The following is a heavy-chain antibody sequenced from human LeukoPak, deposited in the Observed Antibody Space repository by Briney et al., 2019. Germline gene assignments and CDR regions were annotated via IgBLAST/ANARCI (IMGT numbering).Heavy chain of an antibody. D-gene: IGHD4-17*01. CDR1: GFTFDDYA. Sequence: GGSLRLSCAASGFTFDDYAMHWVRHAPGKGLEWVSCISWNSGSIYYADSVRGRFTISRDNAKNSLYLQMNSLRAEDTALYYCAKDMGYGDYGSMGDWGQGTMVTVSS. J-gene: IGHJ4*02. CDR2: ISWNSGSI. CDR3: AKDMGYGDYGSMGD. V-gene: IGHV3-9*01.